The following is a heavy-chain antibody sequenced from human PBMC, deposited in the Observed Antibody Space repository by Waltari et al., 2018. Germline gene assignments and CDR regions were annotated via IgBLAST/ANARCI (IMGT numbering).Heavy chain of an antibody. J-gene: IGHJ4*02. Sequence: QVQLVQSGAAMKKPGSSVKVSCRASGGALSNIAIRWGRQAPGQGLEWMGGVIPLFGVTNYAQKFQGRVTITADKSTSTAFVELRGLRFEDTAVYYCARDLMTTSYHSSGGFDYWGQGTLVTVSS. CDR2: VIPLFGVT. V-gene: IGHV1-69*14. CDR1: GGALSNIA. D-gene: IGHD3-22*01. CDR3: ARDLMTTSYHSSGGFDY.